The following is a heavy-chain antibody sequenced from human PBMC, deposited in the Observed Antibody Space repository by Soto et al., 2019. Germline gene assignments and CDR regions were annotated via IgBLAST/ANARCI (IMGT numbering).Heavy chain of an antibody. D-gene: IGHD1-26*01. CDR3: ARTPTP. Sequence: QLQLQESGSGLVKPSQTLSLTCAVSGGSISSGGYSWSWIRQPPGKGLEWIGNIYHSGGTYSNPTLKSRVTISVDRSKNQFSLKRSSVPAADTAVYYCARTPTPWGQGTLVTVSS. CDR1: GGSISSGGYS. CDR2: IYHSGGT. V-gene: IGHV4-30-2*01. J-gene: IGHJ5*02.